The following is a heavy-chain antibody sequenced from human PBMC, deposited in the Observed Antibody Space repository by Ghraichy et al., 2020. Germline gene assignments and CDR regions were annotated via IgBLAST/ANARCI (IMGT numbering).Heavy chain of an antibody. J-gene: IGHJ4*02. CDR1: GGSISSSSYY. V-gene: IGHV4-39*01. CDR2: MYYRGST. CDR3: ASGPTYYDILTGYSRDPFDY. D-gene: IGHD3-9*01. Sequence: LNISCTVSGGSISSSSYYWGWIRQPPGKGLEWIGSMYYRGSTYYNPSLKSRVTISVDTSKNQFSLKLRSVTAADTAVYNCASGPTYYDILTGYSRDPFDYWGQGTLVTVSS.